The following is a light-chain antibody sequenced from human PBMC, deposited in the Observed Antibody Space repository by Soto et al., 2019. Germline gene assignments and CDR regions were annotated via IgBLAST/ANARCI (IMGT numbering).Light chain of an antibody. CDR3: QQTFNNPT. CDR2: ATS. CDR1: QSIAGF. J-gene: IGKJ3*01. V-gene: IGKV1-39*01. Sequence: DIQMTQSPSSLSASVGDRVTIACRAIQSIAGFLNWYQQKPGKAPDLLIYATSSLHSGVTPRFSGSGSGADFNLTISPLQPEDSATYFCQQTFNNPTFGPGT.